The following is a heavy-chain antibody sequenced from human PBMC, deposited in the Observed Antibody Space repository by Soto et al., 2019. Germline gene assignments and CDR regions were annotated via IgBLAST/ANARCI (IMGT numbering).Heavy chain of an antibody. D-gene: IGHD3-16*01. CDR2: TSYDGRDK. J-gene: IGHJ1*01. Sequence: QVQLVESGGGVVQPGASLRVSCVGSGFTFRSYVIHWVRQAPGKGLEWVALTSYDGRDKYYDDSVRGRFTISRDNSRNTVDLQMDSLRREDTALYYCARWGTTGGLDVWGQGTLVSVSS. V-gene: IGHV3-30*19. CDR3: ARWGTTGGLDV. CDR1: GFTFRSYV.